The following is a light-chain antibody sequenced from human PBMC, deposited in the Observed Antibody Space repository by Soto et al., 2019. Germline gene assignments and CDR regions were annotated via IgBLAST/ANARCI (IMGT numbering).Light chain of an antibody. CDR2: DAS. Sequence: DIQMTQSPSTLSASVGDRVTITCRASQSISTWLAWCQQRSGKAPQLLIYDASGLESGVPSRFSGSGSGTEFTLTISSLQPDDFATYFCLQYHSYSRPFGPGTRVEI. CDR1: QSISTW. J-gene: IGKJ1*01. V-gene: IGKV1-5*01. CDR3: LQYHSYSRP.